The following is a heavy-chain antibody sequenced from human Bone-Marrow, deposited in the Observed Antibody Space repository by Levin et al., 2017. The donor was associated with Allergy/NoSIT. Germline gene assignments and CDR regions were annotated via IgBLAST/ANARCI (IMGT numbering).Heavy chain of an antibody. CDR1: GGSFSGYY. J-gene: IGHJ3*02. Sequence: SETLSLTCAVYGGSFSGYYWSWIRQPPGKGLEWIGEINHSGSTNYNPSLKSRVTISVDTSKNQFSLKLSSVTAADTAVYYCARELYGSGSYAYDAFDIWGQGTMVTVSS. D-gene: IGHD3-10*01. CDR2: INHSGST. V-gene: IGHV4-34*01. CDR3: ARELYGSGSYAYDAFDI.